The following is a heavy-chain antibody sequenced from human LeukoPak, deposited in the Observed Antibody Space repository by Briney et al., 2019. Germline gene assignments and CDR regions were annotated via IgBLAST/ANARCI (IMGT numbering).Heavy chain of an antibody. V-gene: IGHV3-21*01. Sequence: GGSLRLSCAASGFTFSSYSMNWVRQAPGKGLEWVSSISSSSSYIYYADSVKGRFTISRDNAKNSLYLQMNSLRAEDTAVYYCARDGATGGAVDYWGQGTLVTVSS. CDR3: ARDGATGGAVDY. J-gene: IGHJ4*02. D-gene: IGHD1-26*01. CDR1: GFTFSSYS. CDR2: ISSSSSYI.